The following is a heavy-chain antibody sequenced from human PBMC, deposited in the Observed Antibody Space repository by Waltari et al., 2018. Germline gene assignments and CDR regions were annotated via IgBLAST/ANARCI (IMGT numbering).Heavy chain of an antibody. Sequence: QVQLVQSGAEVKKPGSSVKVSCKASGGTFSSYAISWVRQAPGQGLEWMGGIIPIFGTANYAQKYQGTVTITADESTSTASMELSSLRSEDTAVYYCAREVAGYCSGGSCSGFDYWGQGTLVTVSS. CDR2: IIPIFGTA. D-gene: IGHD2-15*01. J-gene: IGHJ4*02. V-gene: IGHV1-69*12. CDR1: GGTFSSYA. CDR3: AREVAGYCSGGSCSGFDY.